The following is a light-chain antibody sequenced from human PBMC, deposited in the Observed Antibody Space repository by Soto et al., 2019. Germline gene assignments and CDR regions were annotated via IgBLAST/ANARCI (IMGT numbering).Light chain of an antibody. CDR3: QQYNTVGIT. CDR1: QSVSSW. CDR2: DAS. V-gene: IGKV1-5*01. J-gene: IGKJ3*01. Sequence: DIQRTQSPSTLSSSVGDRVTLTCRASQSVSSWLAWYKQKPGKAPKLLIYDASTLETGVPSRFRGSGSQTEFTLTITSLKPDDFETYFCQQYNTVGITFGPGTKVDIK.